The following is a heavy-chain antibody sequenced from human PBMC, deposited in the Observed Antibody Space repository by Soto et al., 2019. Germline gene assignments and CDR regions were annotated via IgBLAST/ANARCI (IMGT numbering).Heavy chain of an antibody. D-gene: IGHD6-19*01. CDR1: GGSISSSSYY. J-gene: IGHJ6*02. CDR2: IYYSGST. CDR3: ARGQWLGRSYYGMDV. V-gene: IGHV4-39*01. Sequence: PSETLSLTCTVSGGSISSSSYYWGWIRQPPGKGLEWIGSIYYSGSTYYNPSLKSRVTISVDTSKNQFSLKLSSVTAADTAVYYCARGQWLGRSYYGMDVWGQGTTVTVS.